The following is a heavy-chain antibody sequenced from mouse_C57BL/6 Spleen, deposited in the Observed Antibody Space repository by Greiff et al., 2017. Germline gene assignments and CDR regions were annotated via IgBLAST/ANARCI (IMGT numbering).Heavy chain of an antibody. CDR2: IHPSDSAP. Sequence: QVQLQQPGAELVKPGASVKVSCKASGYTFTSYWMHWVKPRPGQGLEWLGRIHPSDSAPNYNQKFKGKATLTVDKSSSTADMQLSSLTSEDSAVDYCVSEYDYDERARDYWGQGTSVTVSS. D-gene: IGHD2-4*01. J-gene: IGHJ4*01. V-gene: IGHV1-74*01. CDR1: GYTFTSYW. CDR3: VSEYDYDERARDY.